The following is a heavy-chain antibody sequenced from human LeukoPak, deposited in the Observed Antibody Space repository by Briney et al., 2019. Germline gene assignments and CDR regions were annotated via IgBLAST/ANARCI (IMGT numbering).Heavy chain of an antibody. D-gene: IGHD5-18*01. Sequence: PSETLSLTCTVSGGSISSYYWSWIRQPPGKGLEWIGYIYYSGSTNYNPSLKSRVTISVDTSKNQFSLKLSSVTAADTAVYYCARAPPRGYSLVGYFDYWGQGTLVTVSS. CDR1: GGSISSYY. V-gene: IGHV4-59*01. CDR3: ARAPPRGYSLVGYFDY. CDR2: IYYSGST. J-gene: IGHJ4*02.